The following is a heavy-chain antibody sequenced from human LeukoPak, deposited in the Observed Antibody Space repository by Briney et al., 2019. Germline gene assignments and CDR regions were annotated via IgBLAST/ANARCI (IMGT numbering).Heavy chain of an antibody. V-gene: IGHV3-23*01. D-gene: IGHD1-26*01. J-gene: IGHJ6*02. Sequence: GGSLRLSCAASGFTFSSYAMSWVRQAPGKGLEWVSGISDRGGRTYYADSVKGRFTISSDNAKNSLYLQMNSLRDEDTAVYYCARGGYYPYYYIMDVWGQGTTVTVSS. CDR3: ARGGYYPYYYIMDV. CDR2: ISDRGGRT. CDR1: GFTFSSYA.